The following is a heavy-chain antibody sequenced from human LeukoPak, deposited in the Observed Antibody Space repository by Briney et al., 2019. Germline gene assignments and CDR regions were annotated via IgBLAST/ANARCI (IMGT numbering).Heavy chain of an antibody. J-gene: IGHJ4*02. Sequence: PGGSLRLSCAASGFTLSSYAMSWVRQAPGKGLEWVSLISGNAGSTYYADSVKGRFTISRDNSKNTLYLQMNSLRAEDTAVYYCAREMATIIDYFDYWGQGTLVTVSS. CDR3: AREMATIIDYFDY. V-gene: IGHV3-23*01. D-gene: IGHD5-12*01. CDR2: ISGNAGST. CDR1: GFTLSSYA.